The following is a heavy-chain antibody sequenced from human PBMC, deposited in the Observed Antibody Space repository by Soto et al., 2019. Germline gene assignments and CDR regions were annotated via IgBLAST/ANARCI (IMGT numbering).Heavy chain of an antibody. V-gene: IGHV1-46*01. Sequence: SVKVSCKAAGYTFTSYYMHWVRQAPGQGLEWMGIINPSGGSTSYAQKFQGRVTMTKDTSTNTVYMELNSLRSDDTAVYYCARDGYSSSWYYWGQGTLVTVSS. D-gene: IGHD6-13*01. CDR1: GYTFTSYY. CDR3: ARDGYSSSWYY. J-gene: IGHJ4*02. CDR2: INPSGGST.